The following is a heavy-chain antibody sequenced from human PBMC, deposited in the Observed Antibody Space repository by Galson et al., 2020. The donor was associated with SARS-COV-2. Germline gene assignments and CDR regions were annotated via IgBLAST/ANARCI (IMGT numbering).Heavy chain of an antibody. CDR3: AKYLGYCSSTSCPFDY. J-gene: IGHJ4*02. CDR1: GFTFSSYA. CDR2: ISGSGGST. V-gene: IGHV3-23*01. Sequence: GGSLRLSCAASGFTFSSYAMSWVRQTPGKGLEWVSAISGSGGSTYYADSVKGRFTISRDNSKNTLYLQMNSLRAEDTAVYYCAKYLGYCSSTSCPFDYWGQGTLVTVSS. D-gene: IGHD2-2*01.